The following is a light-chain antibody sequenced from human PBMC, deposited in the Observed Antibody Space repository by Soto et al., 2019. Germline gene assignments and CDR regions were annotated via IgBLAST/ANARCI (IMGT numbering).Light chain of an antibody. Sequence: QSALTQPSSASGSPGQSVTISCTGTSSDVGGYNYVSWYQQHPGKAPKLMIYEVSKRPSGVPDRFSGSKSGNTASLTVSGLQAEDEADYYCSSYAGSNNLVVFGGGTKVTVL. CDR1: SSDVGGYNY. CDR2: EVS. CDR3: SSYAGSNNLVV. V-gene: IGLV2-8*01. J-gene: IGLJ2*01.